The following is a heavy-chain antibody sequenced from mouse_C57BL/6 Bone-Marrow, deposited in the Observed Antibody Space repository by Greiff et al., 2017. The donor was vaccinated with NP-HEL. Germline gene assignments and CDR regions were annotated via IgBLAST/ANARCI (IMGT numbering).Heavy chain of an antibody. Sequence: VQLQQSGAELVRPGASVKLSCTASGFNIKDDYMHWVKQRREQGLEWIGWIDPENGDTEYASKFQGKATITADTSSNTAYLQLSSLTSEDTAVYYCTTDYYGSSHDYWGQGTTLTVSS. D-gene: IGHD1-1*01. CDR3: TTDYYGSSHDY. J-gene: IGHJ2*01. CDR1: GFNIKDDY. CDR2: IDPENGDT. V-gene: IGHV14-4*01.